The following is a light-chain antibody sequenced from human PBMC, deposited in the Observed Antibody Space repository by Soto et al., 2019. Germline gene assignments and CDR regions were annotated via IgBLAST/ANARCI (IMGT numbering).Light chain of an antibody. Sequence: DIEMTQSPVTLSASPGERVTISCRASQSVNINLAWYQQKPGQAPRVLIYGASNKAPGIQARFSGSGSGTDYTLTISSLEPDDFAPNYCKQYKDCPPLTFGRGTRLEIK. CDR2: GAS. CDR1: QSVNIN. J-gene: IGKJ4*01. V-gene: IGKV3D-15*01. CDR3: KQYKDCPPLT.